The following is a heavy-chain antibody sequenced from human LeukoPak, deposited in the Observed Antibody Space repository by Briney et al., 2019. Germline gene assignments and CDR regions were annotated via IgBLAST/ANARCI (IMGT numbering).Heavy chain of an antibody. J-gene: IGHJ6*03. Sequence: NHGESPKISCKGSGYSFTSYWIGWVRRMPGKGREWIGIIYAGDFDTSHSPSFQGQVTFSADKSISTAYLQWSSLKASDTAMYYCARRATGLLVKGPYDYYMDVWGKGTTVTVS. CDR3: ARRATGLLVKGPYDYYMDV. CDR2: IYAGDFDT. V-gene: IGHV5-51*01. CDR1: GYSFTSYW. D-gene: IGHD5-18*01.